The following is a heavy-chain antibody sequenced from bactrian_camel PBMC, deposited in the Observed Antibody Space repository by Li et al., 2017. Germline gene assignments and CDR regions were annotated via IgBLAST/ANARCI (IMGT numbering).Heavy chain of an antibody. CDR1: QISYDSDY. Sequence: HVQLVESGGGSVAAGGSLTLSCVASQISYDSDYMAWFRQAPGKGREGVAAIDRDGDTNYIDAVKGRFTISKDTAKNVLYLQMNSLKSADTAMYYCAADDFFACVTVVAGGANFGYLGQGTQVTVS. V-gene: IGHV3S53*01. CDR3: AADDFFACVTVVAGGANFGY. D-gene: IGHD6*01. J-gene: IGHJ6*01. CDR2: IDRDGDT.